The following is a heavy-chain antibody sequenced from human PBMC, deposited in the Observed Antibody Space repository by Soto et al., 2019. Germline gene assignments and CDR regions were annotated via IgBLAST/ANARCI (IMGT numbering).Heavy chain of an antibody. CDR2: IYPGDSDT. V-gene: IGHV5-51*01. CDR1: GYSFTSYW. J-gene: IGHJ3*02. Sequence: EVQLVQSGAEVKKPGESLKISCKGSGYSFTSYWIGWVRQMPGKGLEWMGIIYPGDSDTRYSPSFQGQVTISADKSISTAYLQWSSLKASDTAMYYCARRGKYCSSTSCPLSAFDIWGQGTMVTVSS. D-gene: IGHD2-2*01. CDR3: ARRGKYCSSTSCPLSAFDI.